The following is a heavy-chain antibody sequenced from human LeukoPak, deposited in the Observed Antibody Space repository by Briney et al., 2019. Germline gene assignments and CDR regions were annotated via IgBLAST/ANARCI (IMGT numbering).Heavy chain of an antibody. CDR2: IYTSGST. V-gene: IGHV4-4*09. J-gene: IGHJ4*02. CDR3: ARLSCSSTSCGFDY. Sequence: SETLSLTCTVSGGSISSYYWSWIRQPPGKGLEWIGYIYTSGSTNYNPSLKSRVTISVDTSKNQFSLKLSSVTAADMAVYYCARLSCSSTSCGFDYWGQGTLVTVSS. CDR1: GGSISSYY. D-gene: IGHD2-2*01.